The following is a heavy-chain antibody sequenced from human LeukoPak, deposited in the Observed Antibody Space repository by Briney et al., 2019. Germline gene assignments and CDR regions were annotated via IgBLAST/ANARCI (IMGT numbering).Heavy chain of an antibody. J-gene: IGHJ3*02. CDR1: GTTLSSYD. Sequence: GRSLILSCAASGTTLSSYDMHWVRQAPGKALEWVAVISYDGSNKDYADSVKGRFTISRDNSKNTLDLQMNSLRAEDTAVYYCAKDRGVWAFDIWGQGTMVTVSS. D-gene: IGHD3-10*01. CDR3: AKDRGVWAFDI. V-gene: IGHV3-30-3*01. CDR2: ISYDGSNK.